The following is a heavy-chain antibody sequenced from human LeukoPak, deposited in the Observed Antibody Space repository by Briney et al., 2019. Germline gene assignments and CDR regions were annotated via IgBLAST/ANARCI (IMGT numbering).Heavy chain of an antibody. V-gene: IGHV3-21*01. CDR1: GFTFYSYS. Sequence: GGSLRLSCAASGFTFYSYSLNWVRQAPGKGLEWVSSISSSSSYIYYADSVKGRSTISRDNAKNSLSLQMNSLRAEDTAVYYCARDGYSGSYIFDYWGQGTLVTVSS. CDR3: ARDGYSGSYIFDY. CDR2: ISSSSSYI. J-gene: IGHJ4*02. D-gene: IGHD1-26*01.